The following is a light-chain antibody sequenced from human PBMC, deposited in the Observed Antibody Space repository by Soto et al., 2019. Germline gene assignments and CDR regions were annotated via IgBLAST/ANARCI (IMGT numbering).Light chain of an antibody. Sequence: DIVMTQSPDSLAVSLGERATINCKSSQSVSHISNNKSYLAWYQQKSGQPPKLLIYWTSTRESGVPDRFSGSGSGTDFTLTISSLQAEDVAVYSCQQFYSSPFTFGPGTKVDIK. CDR3: QQFYSSPFT. J-gene: IGKJ3*01. CDR1: QSVSHISNNKSY. CDR2: WTS. V-gene: IGKV4-1*01.